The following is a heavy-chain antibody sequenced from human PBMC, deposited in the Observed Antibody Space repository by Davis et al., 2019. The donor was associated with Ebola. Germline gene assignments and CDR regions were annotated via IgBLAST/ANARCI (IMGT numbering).Heavy chain of an antibody. Sequence: LRLSCAISGDSVSVNSGGWNWIRQSPSRGLEWLGRTYYNSKWYNDYAESVKSRITINPDTSKNQFSLQLNSVTPEDTAVYYCARGWLRGWFDPWGQGTLVTVSS. CDR1: GDSVSVNSGG. J-gene: IGHJ5*02. D-gene: IGHD5-12*01. CDR2: TYYNSKWYN. CDR3: ARGWLRGWFDP. V-gene: IGHV6-1*01.